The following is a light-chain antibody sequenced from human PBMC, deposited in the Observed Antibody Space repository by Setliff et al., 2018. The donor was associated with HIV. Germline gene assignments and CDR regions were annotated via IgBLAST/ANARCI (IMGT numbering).Light chain of an antibody. Sequence: ELTQPPSVSVSPGQTARITCSGDELPTQYAYWYQQKPGQAPVLVVYKDTERPSGIPERSSGSTSGTTVTLTVSGVQAEDEADYYCQSADTSGSYSVVFGGGTKVTVL. J-gene: IGLJ2*01. CDR3: QSADTSGSYSVV. V-gene: IGLV3-25*03. CDR2: KDT. CDR1: ELPTQY.